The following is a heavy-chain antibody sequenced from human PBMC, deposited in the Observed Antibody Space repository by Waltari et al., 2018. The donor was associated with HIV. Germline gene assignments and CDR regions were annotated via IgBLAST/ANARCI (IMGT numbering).Heavy chain of an antibody. Sequence: QVQLVQSGAEVKKPGASVKVSCKASGYTFCNYFMHWVRQAPGQRLGWMVWINAGKGNTKFSQKFQDRVTITRDTSASTGYMELSSLRSEDTAVYYCARISLAFYYGMDVWGQGTTVTVSS. J-gene: IGHJ6*02. CDR1: GYTFCNYF. CDR2: INAGKGNT. D-gene: IGHD2-21*01. CDR3: ARISLAFYYGMDV. V-gene: IGHV1-3*01.